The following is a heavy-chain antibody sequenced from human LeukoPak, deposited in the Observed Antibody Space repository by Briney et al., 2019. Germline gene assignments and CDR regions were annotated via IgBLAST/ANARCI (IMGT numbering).Heavy chain of an antibody. D-gene: IGHD6-13*01. CDR3: TRGGSSWQNWFDP. CDR2: IRSEAYGGTT. Sequence: GGSLRLSCAASAFTFSNAWMNWVRQAPGKGLEWVGFIRSEAYGGTTEYAASVKGRFTISRDDSKSIAYLQMNSLKTEDTAVYYCTRGGSSWQNWFDPWGQGTLVTVSS. J-gene: IGHJ5*02. V-gene: IGHV3-49*04. CDR1: AFTFSNAW.